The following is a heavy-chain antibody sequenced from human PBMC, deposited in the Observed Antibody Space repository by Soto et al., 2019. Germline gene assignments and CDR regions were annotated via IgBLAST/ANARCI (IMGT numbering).Heavy chain of an antibody. CDR1: GHTLTELS. Sequence: QVQLVQSGAEVKKPGASVKVSCKVSGHTLTELSMHWVRLAPGKGLEWMGGFDPEDGKTISAQKFQGRFTMTEDTSTDSTYLELSSLRSEDTAVYYCAAGGTRWLHSPFDYWGQGTLVTISS. D-gene: IGHD1-1*01. CDR3: AAGGTRWLHSPFDY. CDR2: FDPEDGKT. V-gene: IGHV1-24*01. J-gene: IGHJ4*02.